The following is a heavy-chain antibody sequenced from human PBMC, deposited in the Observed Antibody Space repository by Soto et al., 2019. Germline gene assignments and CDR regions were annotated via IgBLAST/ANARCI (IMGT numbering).Heavy chain of an antibody. CDR1: GGTFSSYA. J-gene: IGHJ6*02. V-gene: IGHV1-69*13. D-gene: IGHD3-3*01. CDR2: IIPIFGTA. Sequence: SVKVSCKASGGTFSSYAISWVRQAPGRGLEWMGGIIPIFGTANYAQKFQGRVTITADESTSTAYMELSSLRSEDTAVYYCARFLTPLSSCGMDVWGQGTTVTVSS. CDR3: ARFLTPLSSCGMDV.